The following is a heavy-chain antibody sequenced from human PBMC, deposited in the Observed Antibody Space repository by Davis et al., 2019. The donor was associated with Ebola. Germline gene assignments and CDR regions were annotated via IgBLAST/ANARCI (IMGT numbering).Heavy chain of an antibody. J-gene: IGHJ6*02. CDR2: INHSGST. Sequence: PGGSLRLSCAVYGGSFSGYYWSWIRQPPGKGLEWIGEINHSGSTNYNPSLKSRVTISVDTSKNQFSLKLSSVTAADTAVYYCARARVRILDDSSGYYYAYYYYYGMDVWGQGTTVTVSS. D-gene: IGHD3-22*01. CDR3: ARARVRILDDSSGYYYAYYYYYGMDV. CDR1: GGSFSGYY. V-gene: IGHV4-34*01.